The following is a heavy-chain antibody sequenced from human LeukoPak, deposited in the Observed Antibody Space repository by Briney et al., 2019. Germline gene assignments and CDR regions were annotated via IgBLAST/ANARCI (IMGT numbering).Heavy chain of an antibody. CDR3: AKDTGDSSSYYDSYYMDV. V-gene: IGHV3-23*01. CDR1: GFTFSSYA. CDR2: ISGSGGST. J-gene: IGHJ6*03. Sequence: GGSLRLSCAASGFTFSSYAMSWVRQAPGKGLEWVSAISGSGGSTYYADSVKGRFTISRDNSKNSLYLQMNSLRTEDTALYYCAKDTGDSSSYYDSYYMDVWGKGTTVTISS. D-gene: IGHD6-13*01.